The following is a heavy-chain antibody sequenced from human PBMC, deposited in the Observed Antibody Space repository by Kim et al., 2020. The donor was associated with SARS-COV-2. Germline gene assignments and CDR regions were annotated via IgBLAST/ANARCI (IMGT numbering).Heavy chain of an antibody. V-gene: IGHV3-23*01. CDR2: ISGSGGST. Sequence: GGSLRLSCAASGFTFSSIAMSWVRKAPGKGREWVSAISGSGGSTTYEDPVKGRFTISRDNSKNTLYLQMNSLRAEDTAVYYCAKSRGYSGYDWTSYYFDYWGQGTLVTVSS. D-gene: IGHD5-12*01. CDR1: GFTFSSIA. CDR3: AKSRGYSGYDWTSYYFDY. J-gene: IGHJ4*02.